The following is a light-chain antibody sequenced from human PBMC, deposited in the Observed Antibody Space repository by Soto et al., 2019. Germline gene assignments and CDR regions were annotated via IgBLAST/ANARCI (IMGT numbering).Light chain of an antibody. J-gene: IGLJ1*01. Sequence: QSVLTQPASVSGSPGQSITISCTGTSSDVGGFNYVSWYQQHPGKAPKLMIYDVTNRPSGVSYRFSGSKSGNTASLTISGLQAEEKADYYCNSYTSSRTYVFGTGTKVTVL. CDR2: DVT. CDR3: NSYTSSRTYV. V-gene: IGLV2-14*03. CDR1: SSDVGGFNY.